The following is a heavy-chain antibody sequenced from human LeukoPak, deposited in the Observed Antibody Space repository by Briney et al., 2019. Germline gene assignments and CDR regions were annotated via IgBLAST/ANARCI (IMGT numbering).Heavy chain of an antibody. CDR2: IKQDGSEK. CDR3: ARDGGRRAEI. CDR1: GFTFSSFW. J-gene: IGHJ3*01. Sequence: GGSLRLSCAASGFTFSSFWMSWVRQAPGKGLEWVASIKQDGSEKQYGDSVKGRFTISRDNAKNSLNLQMNSLRAEDTALYYCARDGGRRAEIWGQGTMVTVSS. D-gene: IGHD2-15*01. V-gene: IGHV3-7*01.